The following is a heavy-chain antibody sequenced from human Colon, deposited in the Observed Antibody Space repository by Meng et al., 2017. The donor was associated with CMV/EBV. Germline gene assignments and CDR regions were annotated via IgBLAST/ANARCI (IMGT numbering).Heavy chain of an antibody. V-gene: IGHV3-23*01. J-gene: IGHJ4*02. CDR1: GFTFTQYP. CDR3: AKDSGEGSSSPLDY. Sequence: GESLKISCAASGFTFTQYPMNWVRLAPGKGLEWVSSISYTGSYIDYADSVKGRFTISRDNSKNTLYLQMNSLRAEDTAVYYCAKDSGEGSSSPLDYWGQGTLVTVSS. CDR2: ISYTGSYI. D-gene: IGHD6-6*01.